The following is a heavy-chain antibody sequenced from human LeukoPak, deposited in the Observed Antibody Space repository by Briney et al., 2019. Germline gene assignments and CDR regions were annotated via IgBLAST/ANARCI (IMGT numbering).Heavy chain of an antibody. CDR1: GGSFSGYY. J-gene: IGHJ4*02. V-gene: IGHV4-34*01. CDR3: ARGKSTGDSAGSSVDH. D-gene: IGHD1-1*01. CDR2: INHSGST. Sequence: SETLSLTCAVYGGSFSGYYWSWIRQPPGKGLEWIGEINHSGSTNYNPSLKSRVTISVDTSKNQFSLKLSSVTAADTAVYYCARGKSTGDSAGSSVDHWGQGTLVTVSS.